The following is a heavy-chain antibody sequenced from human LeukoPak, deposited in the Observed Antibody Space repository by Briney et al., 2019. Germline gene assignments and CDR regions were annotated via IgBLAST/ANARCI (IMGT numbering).Heavy chain of an antibody. V-gene: IGHV3-7*04. Sequence: GGSLRLSCAASGLAFSSFWMNWVRQAPGEGREWVANINHDGSEKSYVDSVKGRFTISRDNAKNSLYLQMNSLRAEDTAVYYCARDPDYGGNSGLDYWGQGTLVSVSS. CDR1: GLAFSSFW. CDR2: INHDGSEK. J-gene: IGHJ4*02. CDR3: ARDPDYGGNSGLDY. D-gene: IGHD4-23*01.